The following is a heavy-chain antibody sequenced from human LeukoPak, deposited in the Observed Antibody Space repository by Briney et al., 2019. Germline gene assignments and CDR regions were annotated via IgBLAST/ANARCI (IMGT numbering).Heavy chain of an antibody. Sequence: GGCLRLSRAASGFTFSTHAMHWVRQAPGRGLEGVAVISYDGNNKYYADSVKGRFTISRDNSKNALYLQMNSLRAEDTAVYYCARDDPSMIAAMHYWGQGTLVTVSS. V-gene: IGHV3-30-3*01. CDR2: ISYDGNNK. J-gene: IGHJ4*01. D-gene: IGHD6-6*01. CDR1: GFTFSTHA. CDR3: ARDDPSMIAAMHY.